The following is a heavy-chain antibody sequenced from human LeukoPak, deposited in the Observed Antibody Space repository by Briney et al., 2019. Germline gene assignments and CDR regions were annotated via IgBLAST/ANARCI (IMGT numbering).Heavy chain of an antibody. Sequence: ASVKVSCKASGYRFTTDMYTIHWLRQAPGHRLEWMGWINAGNGNTKYSQKFQGRDTITGDTSARTVYMEVSSLVSEDTAVYYCARDSDSSGWSWVYWGQGTLVTVSS. D-gene: IGHD6-19*01. CDR3: ARDSDSSGWSWVY. CDR2: INAGNGNT. V-gene: IGHV1-3*01. CDR1: GYRFTTDMYT. J-gene: IGHJ4*02.